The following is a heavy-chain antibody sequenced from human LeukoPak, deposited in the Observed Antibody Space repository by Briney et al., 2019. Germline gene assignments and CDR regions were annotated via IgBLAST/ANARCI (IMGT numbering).Heavy chain of an antibody. J-gene: IGHJ6*03. CDR1: GFTFSSYS. D-gene: IGHD5-12*01. CDR2: ISSSSSTI. CDR3: ARSGYDHYYYYYYMDV. V-gene: IGHV3-48*01. Sequence: GGSLRLSCAASGFTFSSYSMNWVRQAPGKGLEWVSYISSSSSTIYYAGSVKGRFTISRDNAKNSLYLQMNSLRAEDTAVYYCARSGYDHYYYYYYMDVWGKGTTVTVSS.